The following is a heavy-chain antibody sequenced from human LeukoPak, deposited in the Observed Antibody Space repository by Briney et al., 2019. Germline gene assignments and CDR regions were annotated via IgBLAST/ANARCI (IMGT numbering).Heavy chain of an antibody. V-gene: IGHV3-33*01. D-gene: IGHD3-22*01. J-gene: IGHJ4*02. CDR3: ARDNYYDSGGYYYPGYFDC. Sequence: GGSLRLSCAASGFTFSSYAMHWVRQTPGKGRGWAAVIWYDGSNKYYGDSLKGRFTISRDNSKNTLYLQMNSLRAEDTAVYYCARDNYYDSGGYYYPGYFDCWGQGTLVTVSS. CDR1: GFTFSSYA. CDR2: IWYDGSNK.